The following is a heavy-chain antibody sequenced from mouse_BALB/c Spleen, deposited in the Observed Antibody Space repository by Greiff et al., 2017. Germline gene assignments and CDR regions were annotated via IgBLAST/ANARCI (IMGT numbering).Heavy chain of an antibody. CDR3: ARKVGYYFDY. V-gene: IGHV5-6-2*01. Sequence: EVKVVESGGGLVKLGGSLKLSCAASGFTFSSYYMSWVRQTPEKRLELVAAINSNGGSTYYPDTVKGRFTISRDNAKNTLYLQMSSLKSEDTALYYCARKVGYYFDYWGQGTTLTVSS. J-gene: IGHJ2*01. CDR2: INSNGGST. CDR1: GFTFSSYY. D-gene: IGHD6-1*01.